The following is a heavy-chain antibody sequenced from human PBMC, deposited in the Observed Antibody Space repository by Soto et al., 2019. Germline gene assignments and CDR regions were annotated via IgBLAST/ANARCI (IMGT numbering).Heavy chain of an antibody. CDR2: ISGSGGNT. V-gene: IGHV3-23*01. D-gene: IGHD2-15*01. CDR3: AKLGRAYPGKYYFDY. J-gene: IGHJ4*02. CDR1: GFSFSNYA. Sequence: GGSLRLSCAASGFSFSNYAMGWVRQAPGKGLEWVSSISGSGGNTYYANSAKGQFTISRDSSKNTLFLQFNSLRAGDTAVYYCAKLGRAYPGKYYFDYWGQGTRVTVSS.